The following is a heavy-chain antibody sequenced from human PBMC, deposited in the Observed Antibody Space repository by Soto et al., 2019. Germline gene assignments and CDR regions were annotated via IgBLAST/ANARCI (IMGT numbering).Heavy chain of an antibody. V-gene: IGHV1-3*01. CDR2: INAGNGNT. CDR3: ARGYCSSTSCYAPDY. CDR1: GYTFTSYA. J-gene: IGHJ4*02. D-gene: IGHD2-2*01. Sequence: GASVKVSCKASGYTFTSYAMHWVRQAPGQRLEWMGWINAGNGNTKYSQKFQGRVTITRDTSASTAYMELSSLRSEDTAVYYCARGYCSSTSCYAPDYWGQGTLVTVSS.